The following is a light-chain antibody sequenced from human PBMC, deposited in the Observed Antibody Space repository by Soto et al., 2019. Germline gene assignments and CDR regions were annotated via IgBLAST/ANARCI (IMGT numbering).Light chain of an antibody. V-gene: IGLV2-8*01. CDR3: CSYGGGNNFYV. Sequence: QSVLTQPPSASGSPGQSVTISCTGTSSDTGTYDYVSWYQHLPDKAPKLIIYEVSKRPSGVPDRFSGSKSGNTASLTVSGLQAEDEGDYYCCSYGGGNNFYVFGTGTKVTAL. CDR2: EVS. J-gene: IGLJ1*01. CDR1: SSDTGTYDY.